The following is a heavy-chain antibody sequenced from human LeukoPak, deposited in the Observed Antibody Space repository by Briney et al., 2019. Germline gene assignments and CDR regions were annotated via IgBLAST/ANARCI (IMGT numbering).Heavy chain of an antibody. CDR1: GYTFTSYG. V-gene: IGHV1-18*01. J-gene: IGHJ4*02. Sequence: GASVKVSCKASGYTFTSYGISWVRQAPGQGLEWMGWISAYNGNTNYAQKLQGRVTMTTDTSTSTAYMEVRSLRSDDTAVYYCARDRSPRHYYDTSDYQGAAEFWGQGTLVTVSS. CDR3: ARDRSPRHYYDTSDYQGAAEF. CDR2: ISAYNGNT. D-gene: IGHD3-22*01.